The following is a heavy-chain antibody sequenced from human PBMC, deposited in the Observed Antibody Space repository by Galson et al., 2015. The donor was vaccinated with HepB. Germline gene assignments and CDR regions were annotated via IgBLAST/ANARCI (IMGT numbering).Heavy chain of an antibody. D-gene: IGHD1-26*01. CDR1: GFTFSGFW. J-gene: IGHJ4*02. CDR2: IKHDGSEK. Sequence: SLRLSCAASGFTFSGFWMSWVRQAPGKGLEWVANIKHDGSEKYYVDSVKGRFTISRDNAKNSLYLQMNSLRAEDTALYYCAKSWELLSGVVGLWILWGQGTLVTVSS. V-gene: IGHV3-7*01. CDR3: AKSWELLSGVVGLWIL.